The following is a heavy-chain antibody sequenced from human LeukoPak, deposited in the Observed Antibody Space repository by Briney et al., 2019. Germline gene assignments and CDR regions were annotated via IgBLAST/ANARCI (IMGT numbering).Heavy chain of an antibody. CDR3: ARDYPQNGGELRFDH. CDR1: GDSVSSNSAA. J-gene: IGHJ4*02. Sequence: SQTLSLTCAISGDSVSSNSAAWHWIRQSPSRGLEWLGRTYYRSKWYNDYAVSVKSRITINPDTSKNQFSLQLNSMTPEDTAVYYCARDYPQNGGELRFDHWGQGTLVTVSS. CDR2: TYYRSKWYN. D-gene: IGHD3-16*01. V-gene: IGHV6-1*01.